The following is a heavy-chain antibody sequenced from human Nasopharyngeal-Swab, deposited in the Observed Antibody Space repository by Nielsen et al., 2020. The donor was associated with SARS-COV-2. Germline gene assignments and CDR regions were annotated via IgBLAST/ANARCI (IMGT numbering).Heavy chain of an antibody. CDR2: ISTSSGNT. V-gene: IGHV1-18*04. CDR3: ARGFNWNDFDY. D-gene: IGHD1-1*01. Sequence: ASVKVSYKASGYTYTNYGLNWVRQAPGQGLEWMGWISTSSGNTLYAQNIQGRVTMTTDTSTNTAYIELRSLRSDDTAVYYCARGFNWNDFDYWGQGTLVTVSS. CDR1: GYTYTNYG. J-gene: IGHJ4*02.